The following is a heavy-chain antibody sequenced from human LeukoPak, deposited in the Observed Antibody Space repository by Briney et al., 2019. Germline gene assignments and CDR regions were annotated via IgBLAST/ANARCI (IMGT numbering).Heavy chain of an antibody. D-gene: IGHD3-9*01. V-gene: IGHV4-31*03. CDR3: ASFDDSPSAYYFDY. J-gene: IGHJ4*02. CDR2: IYYSGST. Sequence: PSETLSLTCTVSGGSISSGGYYWSWIRPHPGKGLEWIGYIYYSGSTYYNPSLKSRVTISVDTSKNQFSLKLSSVTAADTAVYYCASFDDSPSAYYFDYWGQGTLVTVSS. CDR1: GGSISSGGYY.